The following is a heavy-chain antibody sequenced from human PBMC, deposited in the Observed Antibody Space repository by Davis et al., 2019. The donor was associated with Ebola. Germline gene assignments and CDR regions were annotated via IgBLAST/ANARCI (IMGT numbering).Heavy chain of an antibody. J-gene: IGHJ4*02. CDR3: TTAFEY. Sequence: GESLKISCAASGFTFTNYWMHWVRQTPGKGLVWVSRVNDDGSGTSYADSVRGRFTISRDNAKNMLFLQMNSLRAEDTAVYYCTTAFEYWGQGTLVTVPS. CDR2: VNDDGSGT. CDR1: GFTFTNYW. V-gene: IGHV3-74*01. D-gene: IGHD2/OR15-2a*01.